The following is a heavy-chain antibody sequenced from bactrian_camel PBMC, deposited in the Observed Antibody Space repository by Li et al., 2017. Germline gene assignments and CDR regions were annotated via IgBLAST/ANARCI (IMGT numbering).Heavy chain of an antibody. J-gene: IGHJ4*01. Sequence: HVQLVESGGGSVQAGGSLRLSCASGYSVSSYCMGWFRLAPGKDGEWVARVEIDGSANYASSVKGRFTISRDSAKNTLYLQMNSLKPEDTGMYYCAAATTYAGHCAGVADSRGQGTQVTVS. D-gene: IGHD1*01. V-gene: IGHV3S9*01. CDR1: GYSVSSYC. CDR2: VEIDGSA. CDR3: AAATTYAGHCAGVADS.